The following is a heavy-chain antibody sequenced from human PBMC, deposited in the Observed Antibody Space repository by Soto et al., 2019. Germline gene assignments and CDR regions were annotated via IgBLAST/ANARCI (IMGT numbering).Heavy chain of an antibody. Sequence: QVQLVQSGAEVKKPGASVKVSCKASGYTFTGYYMHWVRQAPGQGLEWMGWINPNSGGTNYAQKFQGWVTMTRATSISTAYMELSRLRSDDTAVYYCARDQSSSSSFYYYYGMDVWGQGTTVTVSS. V-gene: IGHV1-2*04. D-gene: IGHD6-6*01. CDR1: GYTFTGYY. CDR3: ARDQSSSSSFYYYYGMDV. CDR2: INPNSGGT. J-gene: IGHJ6*02.